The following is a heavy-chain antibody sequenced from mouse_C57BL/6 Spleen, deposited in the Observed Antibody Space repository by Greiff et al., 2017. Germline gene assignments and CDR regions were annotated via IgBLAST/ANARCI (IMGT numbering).Heavy chain of an antibody. CDR3: ARLTVYYFDY. CDR1: GYTFTSYW. Sequence: QVQLKQPGAELVRPGSSVKLSCKASGYTFTSYWMDWVKQRPGQGLEWIGNIYPSDSETHYNQKFKDKATLTVDKSSSTAYMQLSSLTSEDSAVYYCARLTVYYFDYWGQGTTLTVSS. V-gene: IGHV1-61*01. J-gene: IGHJ2*01. CDR2: IYPSDSET. D-gene: IGHD4-1*01.